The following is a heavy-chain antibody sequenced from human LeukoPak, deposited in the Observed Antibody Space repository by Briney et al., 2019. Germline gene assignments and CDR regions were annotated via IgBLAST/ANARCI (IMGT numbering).Heavy chain of an antibody. CDR1: GFTFRTYW. V-gene: IGHV3-7*01. Sequence: GGSLRLSCAASGFTFRTYWMSWVRQAPGKGLEWVANIKQDGSEKYYVDSVKGRFTISRDNAKNSLYLQMNSLRAEDTAVYYCARGGWSTMIVVVISGGAFDIWGQGTMVTVSS. J-gene: IGHJ3*02. CDR3: ARGGWSTMIVVVISGGAFDI. D-gene: IGHD3-22*01. CDR2: IKQDGSEK.